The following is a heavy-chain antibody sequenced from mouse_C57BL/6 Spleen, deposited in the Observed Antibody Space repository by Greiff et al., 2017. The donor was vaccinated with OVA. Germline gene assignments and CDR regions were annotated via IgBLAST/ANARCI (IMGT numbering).Heavy chain of an antibody. CDR3: ARWGNYYGYFDY. CDR1: GYTFTDYN. J-gene: IGHJ2*01. V-gene: IGHV1-22*01. D-gene: IGHD1-1*01. Sequence: VQLQQSGPELVKPGASVKMSCKASGYTFTDYNMHWVKQSHGKSLEWIGYINPNNGGTSYNQKFKGKATLTVNKSSSTAYMELRSLTSEDSAVYYCARWGNYYGYFDYWGQGTTLTVSS. CDR2: INPNNGGT.